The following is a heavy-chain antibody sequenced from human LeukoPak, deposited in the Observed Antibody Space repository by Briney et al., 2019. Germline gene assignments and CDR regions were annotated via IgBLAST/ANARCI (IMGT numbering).Heavy chain of an antibody. CDR2: ISYDGSNK. Sequence: PGRSLRLSCAASGFTFSSYGMHWVRQAPGKGLEWVAVISYDGSNKYYADSVKGRFTIPRDNSKNTLYLQMNSLRAEDTAVCYCAKGGPAETWGQGTLVTVSS. CDR3: AKGGPAET. D-gene: IGHD2-2*01. CDR1: GFTFSSYG. V-gene: IGHV3-30*18. J-gene: IGHJ4*02.